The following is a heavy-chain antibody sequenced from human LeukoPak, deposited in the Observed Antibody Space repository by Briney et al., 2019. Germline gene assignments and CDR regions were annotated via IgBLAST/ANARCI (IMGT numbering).Heavy chain of an antibody. Sequence: ASVKVSCKASGDSLTKYYIHWVRQAPGQGLERMGIINPSDGSTTYTQKFQVRVTMTTDTSTSTVNMELSSLRSEDTAVYYCAPSVRSGGSYYFDYWGQGTLVTVSS. J-gene: IGHJ4*02. CDR3: APSVRSGGSYYFDY. CDR2: INPSDGST. V-gene: IGHV1-46*01. CDR1: GDSLTKYY. D-gene: IGHD2-15*01.